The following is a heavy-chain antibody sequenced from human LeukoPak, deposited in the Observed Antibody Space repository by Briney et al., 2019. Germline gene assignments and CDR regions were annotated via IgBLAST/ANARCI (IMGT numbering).Heavy chain of an antibody. V-gene: IGHV3-23*01. Sequence: GGSLRLSCAASGFTFSSYWMSWARQAPGKGLEWVSVISGSGGSTYYADSVKGRFTISRDNSKNTLYLQMNSLRAEDTAVYYCAKDPRATPTRGWDDIWGQGTMVTVSS. CDR2: ISGSGGST. CDR3: AKDPRATPTRGWDDI. J-gene: IGHJ3*02. D-gene: IGHD5-12*01. CDR1: GFTFSSYW.